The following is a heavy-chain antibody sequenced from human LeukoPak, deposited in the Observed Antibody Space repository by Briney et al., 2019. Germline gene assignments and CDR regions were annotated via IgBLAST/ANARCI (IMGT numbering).Heavy chain of an antibody. CDR1: GGSFSGYY. CDR2: INLSGSA. V-gene: IGHV4-34*01. J-gene: IGHJ5*02. Sequence: SETLSLTCAVYGGSFSGYYWSWIRQPPGKGLEWIGEINLSGSANYNPSLKSRVTISVDTSKNQFSLKLSSVTAADTAVYYCARDSSNGDIVVVPAAIGWFDPWGQGTLVTVSS. CDR3: ARDSSNGDIVVVPAAIGWFDP. D-gene: IGHD2-2*02.